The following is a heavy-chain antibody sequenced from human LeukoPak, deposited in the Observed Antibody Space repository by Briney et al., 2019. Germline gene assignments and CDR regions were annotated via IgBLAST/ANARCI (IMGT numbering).Heavy chain of an antibody. D-gene: IGHD6-13*01. Sequence: AETLTLTCTVSGGSLDRYYWSWIRQSPGKALEWIGYLLYSDATNYNPSLKSRVSLSVDTSKKQFFHRMTSVSAADTAVYYCARHQLAGYSSSCNDYWGQGILVTVSS. J-gene: IGHJ4*02. CDR3: ARHQLAGYSSSCNDY. CDR2: LLYSDAT. CDR1: GGSLDRYY. V-gene: IGHV4-59*08.